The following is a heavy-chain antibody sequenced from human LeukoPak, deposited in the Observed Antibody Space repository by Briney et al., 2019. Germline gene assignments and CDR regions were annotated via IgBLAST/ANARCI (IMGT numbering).Heavy chain of an antibody. Sequence: PSETLSLTCTVSGGSISSSSYYWGWIRQPPGKGLEWIGYIYYSGSTYYNPSLKSRVTISVDTSKNQFSLKLSSVTAADTAVYYCARVETEGLYYDYWGQGTLVTVSS. J-gene: IGHJ4*02. CDR1: GGSISSSSYY. V-gene: IGHV4-30-4*08. CDR3: ARVETEGLYYDY. CDR2: IYYSGST.